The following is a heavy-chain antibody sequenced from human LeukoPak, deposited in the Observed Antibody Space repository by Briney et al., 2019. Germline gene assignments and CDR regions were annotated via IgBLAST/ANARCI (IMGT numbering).Heavy chain of an antibody. CDR1: GGSISSYY. J-gene: IGHJ6*03. CDR3: ARGSWEATYYMDV. Sequence: SETLSLTCTVSGGSISSYYWSWIRQPPGKGLEWIGYIYYSGSTNYNPSLKSRVTVSVDTSKNQFSLKLSSVTAADTAVYYCARGSWEATYYMDVWGKGTTVTISS. CDR2: IYYSGST. D-gene: IGHD1-26*01. V-gene: IGHV4-59*01.